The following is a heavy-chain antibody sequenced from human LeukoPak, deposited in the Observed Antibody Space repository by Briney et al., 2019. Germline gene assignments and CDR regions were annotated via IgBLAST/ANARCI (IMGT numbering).Heavy chain of an antibody. D-gene: IGHD6-13*01. CDR3: ARWYSRSWQTFEY. CDR2: ISGSGGST. V-gene: IGHV3-23*01. J-gene: IGHJ4*02. CDR1: GFTFSSYA. Sequence: GGSLRLSCAASGFTFSSYAMSWVRQAPGKGLKWVSAISGSGGSTYYADSVKGRFTISRDNSKNTLYLQMNSLRAEDTAVYYCARWYSRSWQTFEYWGQGTLVTVSS.